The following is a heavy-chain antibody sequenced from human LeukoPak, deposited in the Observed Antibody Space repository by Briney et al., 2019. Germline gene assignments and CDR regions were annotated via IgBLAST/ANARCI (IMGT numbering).Heavy chain of an antibody. CDR2: IKQDGSEK. CDR3: ARAGGFGDFDY. Sequence: PGGSLRLSRAASGFTFSSYWMSWVRQAPGKGLEWVANIKQDGSEKYYVDSVKGRFTISRDNAKNSLYLQMNSLRAEDTAVYYCARAGGFGDFDYWGQGTLVTVSS. V-gene: IGHV3-7*01. D-gene: IGHD3-10*01. J-gene: IGHJ4*02. CDR1: GFTFSSYW.